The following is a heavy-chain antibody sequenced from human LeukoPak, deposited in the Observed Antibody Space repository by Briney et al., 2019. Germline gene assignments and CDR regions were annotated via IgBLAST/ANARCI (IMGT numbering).Heavy chain of an antibody. CDR3: ASGGDWDYGGYYFDY. Sequence: SETLSLTCTVSGGSISSYYWSWIRQPPGKALEWIGDIYYSGSTNYNASLKSRVTISVDTSKNQFSLKLRSVTAADTAVYYCASGGDWDYGGYYFDYWGQGTLVTVSS. CDR1: GGSISSYY. D-gene: IGHD4-23*01. J-gene: IGHJ4*02. V-gene: IGHV4-59*01. CDR2: IYYSGST.